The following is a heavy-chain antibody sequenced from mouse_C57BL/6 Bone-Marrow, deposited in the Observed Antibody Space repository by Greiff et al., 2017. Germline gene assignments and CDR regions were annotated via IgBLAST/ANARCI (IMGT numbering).Heavy chain of an antibody. CDR1: GYTFTSYW. CDR3: ARRVTTVVAPFDY. Sequence: VQLQQPGAELVRPGSSVKLSCKASGYTFTSYWMDWVKQRPGQGLEWIGNIYPSDSETHYNQKFKDKATLTVDKSSSTAYMQLSSLTSEDSAVYYCARRVTTVVAPFDYWGQGTTLTVSS. J-gene: IGHJ2*01. V-gene: IGHV1-61*01. CDR2: IYPSDSET. D-gene: IGHD1-1*01.